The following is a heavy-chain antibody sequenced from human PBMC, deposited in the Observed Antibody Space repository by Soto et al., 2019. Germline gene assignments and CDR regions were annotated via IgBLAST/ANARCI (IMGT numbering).Heavy chain of an antibody. V-gene: IGHV3-15*07. D-gene: IGHD3-22*01. CDR2: IKSKTDGGTT. CDR3: TTDSHFTMILVRFDF. CDR1: GFTFSDAW. J-gene: IGHJ4*01. Sequence: VGSLRLSCAATGFTFSDAWINWVRQAPGKGLEWVGRIKSKTDGGTTDFAAPVKGRFAISRDDSKNMVYLQMNRLKTEDTAVYYCTTDSHFTMILVRFDFWGLGTLDTVSS.